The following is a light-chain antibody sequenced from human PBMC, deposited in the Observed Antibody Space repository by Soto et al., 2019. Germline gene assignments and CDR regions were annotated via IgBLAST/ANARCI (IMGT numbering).Light chain of an antibody. CDR1: QDIGNY. CDR3: QHYDNVPYT. Sequence: DIQMTQSPSSLSASVGDRVTITCQASQDIGNYLNWYQQKPGKAPKLLINDASRLQPGVPSRFSGSGSGTDFTFTISSLQPEDIATYYCQHYDNVPYTFGQGTKLEIK. J-gene: IGKJ2*01. V-gene: IGKV1-33*01. CDR2: DAS.